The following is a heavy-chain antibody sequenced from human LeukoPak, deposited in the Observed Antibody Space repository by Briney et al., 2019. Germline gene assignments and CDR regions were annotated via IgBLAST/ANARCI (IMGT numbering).Heavy chain of an antibody. CDR2: IWYDGSNK. J-gene: IGHJ4*02. Sequence: PGRSLRLSCAASGFTFSSYGMHWVRQAPGKGLEWVAVIWYDGSNKYYADSVKGRFTISRDNSKNTLYLQMNSLRAEDTAVYSCARDRSGPIDYWGQGTLVTVSS. V-gene: IGHV3-33*01. CDR3: ARDRSGPIDY. CDR1: GFTFSSYG.